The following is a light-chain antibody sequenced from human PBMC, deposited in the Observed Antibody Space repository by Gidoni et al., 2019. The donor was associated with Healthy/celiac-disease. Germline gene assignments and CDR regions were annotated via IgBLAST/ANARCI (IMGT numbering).Light chain of an antibody. CDR3: EHRSNWPRVT. CDR2: DAS. CDR1: QSVSSY. V-gene: IGKV3-11*01. Sequence: EIVFTQSPATLSLSTGKRATLSCRASQSVSSYLAWYQQKPAQSPRLLIYDASNRATGIPARFSGSGSGTDFILTISSLEPEDFAVYYCEHRSNWPRVTFXPXTKVDIK. J-gene: IGKJ3*01.